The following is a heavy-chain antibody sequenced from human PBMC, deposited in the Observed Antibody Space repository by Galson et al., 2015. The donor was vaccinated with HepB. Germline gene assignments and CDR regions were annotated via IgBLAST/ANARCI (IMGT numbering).Heavy chain of an antibody. CDR2: INPNSGGT. Sequence: SVKVSCKASGYTFTGYYMHWVRQAPGQGLEWMGWINPNSGGTNYAQKFQGRVTMTRDTSISTAYMELSRLRSDDTAVYYCARIWFGELLGPYFDYWGQGTLVTVSS. CDR1: GYTFTGYY. CDR3: ARIWFGELLGPYFDY. V-gene: IGHV1-2*02. D-gene: IGHD3-10*01. J-gene: IGHJ4*02.